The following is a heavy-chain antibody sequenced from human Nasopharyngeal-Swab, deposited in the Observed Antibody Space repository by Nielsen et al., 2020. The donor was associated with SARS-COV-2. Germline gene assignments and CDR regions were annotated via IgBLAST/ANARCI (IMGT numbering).Heavy chain of an antibody. CDR3: ARESVVTGMDDATDI. V-gene: IGHV3-7*04. Sequence: GGSLRLSCTASGFPFRNYYMTWVRQPPGKGLEGVANIKQGGSEPFYVDSVKGRFTISRDDAKNSVYLQMNSLRAEDTAVYYCARESVVTGMDDATDIWGQGTMVTVSS. CDR1: GFPFRNYY. J-gene: IGHJ3*02. D-gene: IGHD2-21*02. CDR2: IKQGGSEP.